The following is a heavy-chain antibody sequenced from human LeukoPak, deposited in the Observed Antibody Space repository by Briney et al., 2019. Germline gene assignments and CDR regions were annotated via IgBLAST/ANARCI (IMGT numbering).Heavy chain of an antibody. Sequence: PGGSLRLSCAASGFTFSSYGMHWVRQAPGKGLEWVAVIWYDGSNKYYADSVKGRFTISRDNSKNTLYLQMNSLRAEDTAVYYCAKDPQVPAATSYYYYYMDVWGKGTTVTVSS. CDR1: GFTFSSYG. D-gene: IGHD2-2*01. J-gene: IGHJ6*03. CDR2: IWYDGSNK. V-gene: IGHV3-33*06. CDR3: AKDPQVPAATSYYYYYMDV.